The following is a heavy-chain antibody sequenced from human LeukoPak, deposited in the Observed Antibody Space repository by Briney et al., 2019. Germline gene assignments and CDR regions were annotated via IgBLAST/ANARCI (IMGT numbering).Heavy chain of an antibody. V-gene: IGHV4-39*07. CDR3: ARDPDDILTGYYY. J-gene: IGHJ4*02. CDR2: IYYSVGT. Sequence: KTSETLSLTCTVPGGSISSSSYYWGWIRQPPGKGLEWLGSIYYSVGTFYNTSLKSRVTISVDTSKNQFSLKLSVLTAADTAVFYCARDPDDILTGYYYWGQGTLVTVSS. CDR1: GGSISSSSYY. D-gene: IGHD3-9*01.